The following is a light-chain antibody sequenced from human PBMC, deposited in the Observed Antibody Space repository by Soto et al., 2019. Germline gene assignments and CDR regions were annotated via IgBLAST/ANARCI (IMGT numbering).Light chain of an antibody. Sequence: DIQMTQSPSSLSASVGDRVTITCRASQTIYDYVTWFQQRPGKAPKVLIYGASTLQRGVPSRFSGSGSGTEFTLTISNFPPEDFATYYCQQNFRPLLTFGGGTKVDIK. V-gene: IGKV1-39*01. CDR3: QQNFRPLLT. CDR2: GAS. J-gene: IGKJ4*01. CDR1: QTIYDY.